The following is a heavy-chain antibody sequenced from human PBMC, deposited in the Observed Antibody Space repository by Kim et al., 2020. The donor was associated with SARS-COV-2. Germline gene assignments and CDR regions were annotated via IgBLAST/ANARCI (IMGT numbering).Heavy chain of an antibody. V-gene: IGHV1-46*01. Sequence: ASVKVSCKASGYTFTSYYMHWVRQAPGQGLEWMGIINPSGGSTSYAQKFQGRVTMTRDTSTSTVYMELSSLRSEDTAVYYCARLNCGGDCHKPNASTWGQGTLVTVSS. CDR1: GYTFTSYY. D-gene: IGHD2-21*02. CDR3: ARLNCGGDCHKPNAST. CDR2: INPSGGST. J-gene: IGHJ5*02.